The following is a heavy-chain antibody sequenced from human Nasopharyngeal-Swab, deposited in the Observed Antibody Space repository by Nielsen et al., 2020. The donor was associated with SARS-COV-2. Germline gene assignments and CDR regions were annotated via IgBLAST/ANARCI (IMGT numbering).Heavy chain of an antibody. CDR2: VDSSGST. V-gene: IGHV4-4*08. CDR3: DRDEDPYCSSTSCYKGGY. J-gene: IGHJ4*02. Sequence: SETLSLTCTVSGGSISSYYWSWIRQPPGKGLEWIGCVDSSGSTNYKPSLKSRVTISVDTSKNQFSLNLSSVTAADTAVYYCDRDEDPYCSSTSCYKGGYWGQGTLVTVSS. D-gene: IGHD2-2*02. CDR1: GGSISSYY.